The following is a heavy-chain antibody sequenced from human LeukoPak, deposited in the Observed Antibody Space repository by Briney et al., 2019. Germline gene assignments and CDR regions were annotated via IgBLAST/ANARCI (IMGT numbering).Heavy chain of an antibody. CDR2: ISGSGGST. Sequence: GGSLRLSCAASGFTFSSYAMSWVRQAPGKGLEWVSAISGSGGSTYNADSVKGRFTISRDNSKNTLYLQMNSLRAEDTAVYYCAKVMDYYGSGSYYRDDAFDIWGQGTMVTVSS. CDR3: AKVMDYYGSGSYYRDDAFDI. CDR1: GFTFSSYA. V-gene: IGHV3-23*01. D-gene: IGHD3-10*01. J-gene: IGHJ3*02.